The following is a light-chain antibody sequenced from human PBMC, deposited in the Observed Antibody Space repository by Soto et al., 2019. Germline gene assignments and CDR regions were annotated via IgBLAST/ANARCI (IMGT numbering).Light chain of an antibody. CDR2: AAS. V-gene: IGKV3-20*01. Sequence: IGYSQSLFTLNKYPGEGATLSCRASQTVSKNYLAWYHQKPGQAPRLLIYAASTRATGIPDRFSGSGSGTDFTLTISRLEPEDFAVFYCQQYAVSPITFGQGTRLEI. J-gene: IGKJ5*01. CDR1: QTVSKNY. CDR3: QQYAVSPIT.